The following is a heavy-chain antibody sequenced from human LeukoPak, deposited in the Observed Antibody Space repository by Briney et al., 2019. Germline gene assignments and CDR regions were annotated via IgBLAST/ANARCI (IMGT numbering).Heavy chain of an antibody. Sequence: ASVKVSCKASGGTFSSYAISWVRQAPGQELEWMGRIIPILGIANYAQKFQGRVTITADKSTSTAYMELSSLRSEDTAVYYCARDLPYSSSWSYYYYGMDVWGQGTTVTVSS. J-gene: IGHJ6*02. CDR1: GGTFSSYA. CDR3: ARDLPYSSSWSYYYYGMDV. CDR2: IIPILGIA. V-gene: IGHV1-69*04. D-gene: IGHD6-13*01.